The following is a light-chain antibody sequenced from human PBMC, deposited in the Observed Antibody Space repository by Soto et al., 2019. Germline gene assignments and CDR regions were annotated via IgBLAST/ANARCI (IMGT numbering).Light chain of an antibody. J-gene: IGKJ4*01. V-gene: IGKV3-15*01. CDR2: GAS. CDR3: QQYKHWPPN. Sequence: ETVMTQSPATLSVSPGERATLSCRASPGVSSNLAWYQQKPGQAPRLLIYGASTRATGIPARFSGSGSGTEFTLTVSSLQSEDFAVYYCQQYKHWPPNFGGGTKVEIK. CDR1: PGVSSN.